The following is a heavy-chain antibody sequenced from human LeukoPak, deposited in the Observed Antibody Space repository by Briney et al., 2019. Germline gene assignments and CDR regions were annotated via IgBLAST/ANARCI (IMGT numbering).Heavy chain of an antibody. CDR1: GFTFSSYS. J-gene: IGHJ4*02. D-gene: IGHD3-10*01. Sequence: GSLRLSCAASGFTFSSYSMNWVRQAPGKGLEWVSSISSSSSYIYYADSVKGRFTISRDNAKNSLYLQMNSLRAEDTAVYYCASHTGRYYYGSGSYYFDYWGQGTLVTVSS. V-gene: IGHV3-21*01. CDR2: ISSSSSYI. CDR3: ASHTGRYYYGSGSYYFDY.